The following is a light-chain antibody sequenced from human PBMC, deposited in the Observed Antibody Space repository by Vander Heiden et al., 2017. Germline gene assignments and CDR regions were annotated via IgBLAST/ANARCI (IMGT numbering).Light chain of an antibody. Sequence: SYVLTPPLSVFVAPGQMARVTCGGDDMGSKGVHWYQQKPGQAPVLVIYDDTNRPSDIPDRISGSNSANTAPLTSSRVEAGDEDDYYCELWHSRSDHVVFGGGTKLTVL. CDR2: DDT. J-gene: IGLJ3*02. CDR1: DMGSKG. CDR3: ELWHSRSDHVV. V-gene: IGLV3-21*02.